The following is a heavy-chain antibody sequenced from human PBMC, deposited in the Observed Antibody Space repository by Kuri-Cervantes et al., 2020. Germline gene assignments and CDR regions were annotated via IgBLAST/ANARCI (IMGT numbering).Heavy chain of an antibody. CDR2: ISYDGSNK. J-gene: IGHJ5*02. V-gene: IGHV3-30-3*02. D-gene: IGHD3-10*01. CDR1: GFTFSSYA. CDR3: AKHRRMVRGVIISHNWFEP. Sequence: GESLKISCAASGFTFSSYAMHWVRQAPGKGLEWVAVISYDGSNKYYADSVKGRFTISRDNSKNTLYLQMNSLRAEDKAVYYCAKHRRMVRGVIISHNWFEPWGQGTLVTVSS.